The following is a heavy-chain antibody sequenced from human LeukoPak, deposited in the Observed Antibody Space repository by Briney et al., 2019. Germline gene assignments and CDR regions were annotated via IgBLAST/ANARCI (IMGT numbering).Heavy chain of an antibody. CDR2: IRSKAYGGTT. V-gene: IGHV3-49*04. CDR3: TRDEYLDY. Sequence: QPGRSLRLSCAASGFTFSSYAMHWVRQAPGKGLEWVGFIRSKAYGGTTEYAASVKGRFTISRDDSKSIAYLQMNSLKTEDTAVYYCTRDEYLDYWGQGTLVTVSS. CDR1: GFTFSSYA. J-gene: IGHJ4*02.